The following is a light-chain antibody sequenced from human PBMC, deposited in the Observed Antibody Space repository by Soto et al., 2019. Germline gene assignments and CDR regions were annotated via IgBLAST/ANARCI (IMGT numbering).Light chain of an antibody. CDR3: SSYTTSTTRV. CDR2: DVT. V-gene: IGLV2-14*01. J-gene: IGLJ3*02. Sequence: QSALTQPASVSGSPGQSITISCTGTSSDIGVYDFVSWYQQHPGRAPKLMIYDVTNRPSGISDRFSGSKSGKTASLTISGLQPEDEADYYCSSYTTSTTRVFGGGTKLTVL. CDR1: SSDIGVYDF.